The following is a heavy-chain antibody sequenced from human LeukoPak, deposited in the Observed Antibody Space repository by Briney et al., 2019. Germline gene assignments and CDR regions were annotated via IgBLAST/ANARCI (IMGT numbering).Heavy chain of an antibody. CDR3: ARATYYYGSGSHNWFDL. D-gene: IGHD3-10*01. V-gene: IGHV1-2*02. CDR2: INPNSGGT. J-gene: IGHJ5*02. CDR1: GYTFTGYY. Sequence: ASVKVSCKASGYTFTGYYMHWVRQAPGQGLEWMGWINPNSGGTNYAQKFQGRVTMTRDTSISTAYMELSRLRSDDTAVYYCARATYYYGSGSHNWFDLWGQGTLVTVSS.